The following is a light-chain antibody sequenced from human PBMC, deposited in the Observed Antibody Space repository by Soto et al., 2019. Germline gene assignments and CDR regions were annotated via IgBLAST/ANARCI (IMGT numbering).Light chain of an antibody. V-gene: IGKV1-9*01. CDR1: QGISSY. J-gene: IGKJ4*01. Sequence: QLTQSPSSPAASVGDRVTITCRASQGISSYLAWYQQKPGKVPKLLIYDASTLQRGVPSRFSGSGSGTDFTLTISSLQPEDFSTYYCQQLYRYPLTFGGGTKVDIK. CDR3: QQLYRYPLT. CDR2: DAS.